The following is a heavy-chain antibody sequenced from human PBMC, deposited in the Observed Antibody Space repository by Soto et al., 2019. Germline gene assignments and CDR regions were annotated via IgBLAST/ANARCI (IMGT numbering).Heavy chain of an antibody. CDR3: VRDGDGSTSFDY. CDR2: IWYGGSIK. D-gene: IGHD7-27*01. Sequence: QVQLVESGGGVVQPGRSLRLSCAASGFTFSNYGMHWVRQAPGKGLEWVAVIWYGGSIKYYADSVKSRFTITRDNSKNTMHLQVICLGAEDTDVYFCVRDGDGSTSFDYWGQGTLVTVSS. V-gene: IGHV3-33*01. CDR1: GFTFSNYG. J-gene: IGHJ4*02.